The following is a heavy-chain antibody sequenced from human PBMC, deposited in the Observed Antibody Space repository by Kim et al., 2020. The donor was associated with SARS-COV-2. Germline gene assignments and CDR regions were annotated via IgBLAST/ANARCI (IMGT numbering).Heavy chain of an antibody. V-gene: IGHV5-10-1*01. D-gene: IGHD7-27*01. CDR1: GYSFTSYW. CDR3: ARRGHWGKSYYYGMDV. Sequence: GESLKISCKGSGYSFTSYWISWVRQMPGKGLEWMGRIDPSDSYTNYSPSFQGHVTISADKSISTAYLQWSSLKASDTAMYYCARRGHWGKSYYYGMDVWGQGTTVTVSS. J-gene: IGHJ6*02. CDR2: IDPSDSYT.